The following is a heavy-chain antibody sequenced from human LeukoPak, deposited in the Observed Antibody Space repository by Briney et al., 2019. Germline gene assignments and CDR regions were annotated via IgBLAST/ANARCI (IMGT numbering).Heavy chain of an antibody. CDR2: IIPILGIA. J-gene: IGHJ4*02. V-gene: IGHV1-69*04. Sequence: GASVKVSCKASGGTFSSYAISWVRQAPGQGLEWMGRIIPILGIANYAQKFQGRVTITADKSTSTAYMELSSLRSEDTAVYYCARVGAIRHYDSSGYCDYWGQGTLVTVSS. CDR3: ARVGAIRHYDSSGYCDY. D-gene: IGHD3-22*01. CDR1: GGTFSSYA.